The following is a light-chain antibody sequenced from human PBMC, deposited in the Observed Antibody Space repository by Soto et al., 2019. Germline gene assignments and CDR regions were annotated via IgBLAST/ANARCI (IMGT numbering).Light chain of an antibody. CDR2: DTS. CDR3: LLTYTGARV. V-gene: IGLV7-46*01. CDR1: TGAVTSGHY. J-gene: IGLJ2*01. Sequence: QAVVTQEPSLTVSLGGTVTLTCGSSTGAVTSGHYPYWFQQKPGQAPRTLIFDTSNKHSWTPARFSGSLLGGRAALTLSGAQPEDGAEYYCLLTYTGARVFGGGTKLTVL.